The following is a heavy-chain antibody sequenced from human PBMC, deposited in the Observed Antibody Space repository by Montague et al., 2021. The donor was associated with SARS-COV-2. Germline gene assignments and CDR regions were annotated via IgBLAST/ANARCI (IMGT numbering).Heavy chain of an antibody. Sequence: SLRLSCAASGFTFSSYAMSWVRQAPGKGPEWVSVITSRGATYYADSLKGRFTISRDNSKNTLYLQMSSLRADDTALYYCAKDCTVTEGGGYYYDYWGQGTTVTVSS. CDR2: ITSRGAT. V-gene: IGHV3-23*01. D-gene: IGHD2-8*02. CDR1: GFTFSSYA. J-gene: IGHJ4*03. CDR3: AKDCTVTEGGGYYYDY.